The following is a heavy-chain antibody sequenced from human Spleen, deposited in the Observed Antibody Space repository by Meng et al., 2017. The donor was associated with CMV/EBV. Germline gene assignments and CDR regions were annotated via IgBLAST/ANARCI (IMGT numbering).Heavy chain of an antibody. CDR1: GFTFSDYF. Sequence: SLKISFASSGFTFSDYFMSWIRQAPGKGLEWVSYISSSGSSIYYADSVKGRFTISRDNGKNSLYLQMNSLRVEDTAVYYCARDPRPGAYYFGMDVWGQGTTVTVSS. V-gene: IGHV3-11*04. CDR2: ISSSGSSI. D-gene: IGHD6-6*01. J-gene: IGHJ6*02. CDR3: ARDPRPGAYYFGMDV.